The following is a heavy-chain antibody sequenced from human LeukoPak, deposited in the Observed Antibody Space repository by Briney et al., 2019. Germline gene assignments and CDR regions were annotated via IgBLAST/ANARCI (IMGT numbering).Heavy chain of an antibody. V-gene: IGHV3-48*01. CDR3: ARDPLSLRFLEWLPPFDY. CDR1: GFTFSSYS. CDR2: ISRSSSTI. D-gene: IGHD3-3*01. Sequence: GGSLRLSCAASGFTFSSYSMNWVRQAPGKGLEWVSYISRSSSTIYYADSVKGRFTISRDNAKNSLYLQMNSLRAEDTAVYYCARDPLSLRFLEWLPPFDYWGQGTLVTVSS. J-gene: IGHJ4*02.